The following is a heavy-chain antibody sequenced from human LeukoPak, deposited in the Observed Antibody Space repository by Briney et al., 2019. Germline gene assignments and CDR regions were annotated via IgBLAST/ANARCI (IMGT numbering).Heavy chain of an antibody. V-gene: IGHV3-23*01. Sequence: PGGSLRLSCAASGFTFTNYAMTWVRQAPGKGLEWVSTISASGGSTYYADSVKGRFTISRDNSKNTLYLQMNSLRAEDTAVYYCAKNPRIVVPAATYFDYWGQGTLVTVSS. CDR2: ISASGGST. CDR1: GFTFTNYA. CDR3: AKNPRIVVPAATYFDY. J-gene: IGHJ4*02. D-gene: IGHD2-2*01.